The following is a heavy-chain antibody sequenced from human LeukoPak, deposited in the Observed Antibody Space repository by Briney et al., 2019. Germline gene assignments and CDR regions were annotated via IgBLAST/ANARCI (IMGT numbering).Heavy chain of an antibody. CDR2: ISSSSSTI. D-gene: IGHD4-11*01. CDR3: AYTVTTGY. V-gene: IGHV3-48*01. CDR1: GFTFSTYS. J-gene: IGHJ4*02. Sequence: GGSLRLSCAASGFTFSTYSMNWVRQVPGKGLEWVSSISSSSSTIYYADSVKGRFTISRDNAKNSLYLQMNSLRAEDTAVYYCAYTVTTGYWGQGTLVTVSS.